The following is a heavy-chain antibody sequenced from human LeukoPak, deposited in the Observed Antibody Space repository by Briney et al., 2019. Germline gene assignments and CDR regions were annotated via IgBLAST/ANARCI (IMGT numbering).Heavy chain of an antibody. D-gene: IGHD4-17*01. J-gene: IGHJ5*02. V-gene: IGHV4-30-4*01. CDR3: ARDRNGDYENWFDP. Sequence: SETLSLTCTVSGGSISSGDYYWSWIRQPPGKGLEWIGYIYYSGSTYYNPSPKSRVTISVDTSKNQFSLKLSSVTAADTAVYYCARDRNGDYENWFDPWGQGTLVTVSS. CDR1: GGSISSGDYY. CDR2: IYYSGST.